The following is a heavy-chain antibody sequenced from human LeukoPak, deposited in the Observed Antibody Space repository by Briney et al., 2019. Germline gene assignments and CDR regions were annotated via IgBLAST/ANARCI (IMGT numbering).Heavy chain of an antibody. CDR2: IVVGSGNT. D-gene: IGHD2-2*02. V-gene: IGHV1-58*02. CDR1: GFTFTSSA. Sequence: ASVKVSCKASGFTFTSSAMQWVRQARGQRLGWIGWIVVGSGNTNYAQKFQERVTITRDMSTSTAYVELSSLRSEDTAVYYCAADPRGDIVVVPAAIGGGYYYYRMDVWGQGTTVTVSS. J-gene: IGHJ6*02. CDR3: AADPRGDIVVVPAAIGGGYYYYRMDV.